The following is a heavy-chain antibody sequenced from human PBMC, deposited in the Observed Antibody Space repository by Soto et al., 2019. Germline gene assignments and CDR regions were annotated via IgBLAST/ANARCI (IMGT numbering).Heavy chain of an antibody. Sequence: PSETLSLTCTVSGDSVRNQYVSWIRRPPGRGLEWIGYIYRSGSTKYNPSLKSRLTISVDTSKNQFSLKLSSVTAADTAVYYCARTLDYGHMDVWGKGTTVTVSS. CDR1: GDSVRNQY. CDR3: ARTLDYGHMDV. V-gene: IGHV4-4*09. CDR2: IYRSGST. J-gene: IGHJ6*03. D-gene: IGHD3-16*01.